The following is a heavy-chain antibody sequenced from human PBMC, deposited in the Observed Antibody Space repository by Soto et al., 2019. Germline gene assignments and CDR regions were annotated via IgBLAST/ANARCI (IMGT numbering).Heavy chain of an antibody. CDR1: GFTFSSYA. Sequence: GGSLRLSCAASGFTFSSYAMKWVRQAPGKGLEWVSLIGESGTPTYYADSVKGRFTISRDNAKNTLYLQMNSLRAEDTAVYYCARDYYYYMDVWGKGTTVTVSS. CDR3: ARDYYYYMDV. V-gene: IGHV3-21*01. CDR2: IGESGTPT. J-gene: IGHJ6*03.